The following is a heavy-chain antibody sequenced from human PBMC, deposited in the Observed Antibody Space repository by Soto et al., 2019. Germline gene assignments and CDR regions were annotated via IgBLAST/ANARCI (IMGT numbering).Heavy chain of an antibody. D-gene: IGHD4-4*01. J-gene: IGHJ6*02. V-gene: IGHV4-59*01. CDR3: ARVNYSHYYYYGMDV. Sequence: PSETLSLTCTVSGGSISSYYWSWIRQPPGKGLEWIGYIYYSGSTNYNPSLKSRVTISVDTSKNQFSLKLSSVTAADTAVYYCARVNYSHYYYYGMDVWGQGTTVTVSS. CDR2: IYYSGST. CDR1: GGSISSYY.